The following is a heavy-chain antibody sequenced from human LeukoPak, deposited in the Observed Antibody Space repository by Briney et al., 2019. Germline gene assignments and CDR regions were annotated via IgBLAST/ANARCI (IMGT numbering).Heavy chain of an antibody. CDR3: IRTYYDRTGSLVY. CDR1: GFTFSNAW. J-gene: IGHJ4*02. CDR2: IKSKADGGTA. Sequence: GGSLRLSCVVSGFTFSNAWMPWVRRAPGKGLEWVGRIKSKADGGTADHAAPVKGRFNISRDDSKNTLYLQMNSLKTEDTAVYFCIRTYYDRTGSLVYWGQGTLATVSS. D-gene: IGHD3-22*01. V-gene: IGHV3-15*01.